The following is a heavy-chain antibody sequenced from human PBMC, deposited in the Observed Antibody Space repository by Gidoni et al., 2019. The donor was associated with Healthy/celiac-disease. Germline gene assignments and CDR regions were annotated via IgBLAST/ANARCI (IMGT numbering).Heavy chain of an antibody. J-gene: IGHJ4*02. CDR2: IWYDGSNK. D-gene: IGHD3-9*01. V-gene: IGHV3-33*01. Sequence: QVQLVESGGGVVQPGRSLRLSCAASGFPFRSYGMHWVRQAPGKGLEWVAVIWYDGSNKYYADSVKGRFTISRDNSKNTLYLQMNSLRAEDTAVYYCARDLTYYDILTGYGYWGQGTLVTVSS. CDR1: GFPFRSYG. CDR3: ARDLTYYDILTGYGY.